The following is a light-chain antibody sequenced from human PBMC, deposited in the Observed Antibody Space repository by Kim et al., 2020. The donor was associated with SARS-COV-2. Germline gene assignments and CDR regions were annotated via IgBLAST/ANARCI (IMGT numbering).Light chain of an antibody. CDR3: QQYNSYSPV. J-gene: IGKJ4*01. CDR1: QSISSW. CDR2: DAS. V-gene: IGKV1-5*01. Sequence: DIQMTQSPSTLSASVGDRVTITCRASQSISSWLAWYQQKPGKAPKLLIYDASSLESGVPSRFSGSGSETEFTLTISSLQPDDFATYYCQQYNSYSPVFGGGTKVDIK.